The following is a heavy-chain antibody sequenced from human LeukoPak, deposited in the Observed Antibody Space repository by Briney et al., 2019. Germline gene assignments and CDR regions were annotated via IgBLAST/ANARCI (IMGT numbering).Heavy chain of an antibody. CDR2: INHSGST. Sequence: SETLSLTCAVYGGSFSGYYWSWIRQPPGKGLEWIGEINHSGSTNYNPSLKSRVTISVDTSKNQFSLKLSSVTAADTAVYYCARVAVAGRRYDYWGQGTLVTVCS. CDR1: GGSFSGYY. CDR3: ARVAVAGRRYDY. D-gene: IGHD6-19*01. J-gene: IGHJ4*02. V-gene: IGHV4-34*01.